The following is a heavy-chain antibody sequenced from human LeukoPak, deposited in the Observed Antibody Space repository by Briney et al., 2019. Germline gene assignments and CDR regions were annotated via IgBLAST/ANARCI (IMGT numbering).Heavy chain of an antibody. V-gene: IGHV4-59*08. Sequence: SETLSLTCTVSGGSISGYYWAWIRQPPGKGLEWIGYIYSSGSTNYNPSLKSRVTISVDTSKNQFSLNLSSVTAADTAVYYCGRHSQKNSYYGMDVWGQGTTVTVSS. CDR3: GRHSQKNSYYGMDV. CDR1: GGSISGYY. J-gene: IGHJ6*02. CDR2: IYSSGST.